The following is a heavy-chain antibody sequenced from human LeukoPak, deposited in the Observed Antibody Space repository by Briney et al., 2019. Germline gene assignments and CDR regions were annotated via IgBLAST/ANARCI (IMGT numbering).Heavy chain of an antibody. Sequence: SSETLSLTCTVSGYSINSGYYWGWIRQPPGKGLEWIGSIYHSGSTYYNPSLKSRVTISVDTSKNQFSLKLSSVTAADTAVYFCARAYRSSWYANWFDPWGQGTLVTVSS. CDR2: IYHSGST. V-gene: IGHV4-38-2*02. D-gene: IGHD6-13*01. CDR3: ARAYRSSWYANWFDP. J-gene: IGHJ5*02. CDR1: GYSINSGYY.